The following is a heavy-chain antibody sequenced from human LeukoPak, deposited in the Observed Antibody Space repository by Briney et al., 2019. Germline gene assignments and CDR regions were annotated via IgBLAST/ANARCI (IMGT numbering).Heavy chain of an antibody. D-gene: IGHD2-15*01. J-gene: IGHJ4*02. CDR1: GYTFTSYG. CDR2: INAYNGNT. V-gene: IGHV1-18*01. CDR3: ARARGYCSGGSCYADY. Sequence: GASVKVSCKASGYTFTSYGISWVRQAPGQGLEWMGWINAYNGNTNYAQKLQGRVTMTTDTSTSTAYMELRSLRSDDTAVYYCARARGYCSGGSCYADYWGQGTLVTVSS.